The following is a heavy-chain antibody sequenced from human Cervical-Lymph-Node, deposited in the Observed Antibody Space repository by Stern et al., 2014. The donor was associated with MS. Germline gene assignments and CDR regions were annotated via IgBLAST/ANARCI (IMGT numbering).Heavy chain of an antibody. V-gene: IGHV3-23*04. Sequence: EVQLVQSGGGLVQPGGSLRLSCAASGFSFSSYAMSWVRQAPGKGLEWVSGIIGSGGNTYYADSVKGRFTISRDNSKNTLYLQMNSLRAEDTALFYCAKDRDYHGSGTYPVFDYWGQGTLVTVSS. J-gene: IGHJ4*02. CDR3: AKDRDYHGSGTYPVFDY. D-gene: IGHD3-10*01. CDR1: GFSFSSYA. CDR2: IIGSGGNT.